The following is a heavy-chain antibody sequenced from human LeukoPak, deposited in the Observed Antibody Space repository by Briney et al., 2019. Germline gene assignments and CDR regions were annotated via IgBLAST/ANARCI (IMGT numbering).Heavy chain of an antibody. Sequence: GGSLRLSCAASRCTFSSYSVNWVRQAPWKGLEWVSSISSSSSCIYYADSVKGRFTISRDNAKNSLYLQMNSLRAEDTAVYYCARDRDRSGYPYYYYGMDVWGQGTTVTVSS. CDR3: ARDRDRSGYPYYYYGMDV. CDR2: ISSSSSCI. CDR1: RCTFSSYS. D-gene: IGHD3-22*01. V-gene: IGHV3-21*01. J-gene: IGHJ6*02.